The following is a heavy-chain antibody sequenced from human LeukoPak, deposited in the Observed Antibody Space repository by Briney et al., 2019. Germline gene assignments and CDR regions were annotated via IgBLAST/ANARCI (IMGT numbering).Heavy chain of an antibody. Sequence: SETLSLTCTVSGGSISSYYWSWIRQPPGKGLEWFGYIYYSGSTNYNPSLKSRVTISVDTSKNQFSLKLSSVTAADTAVYYCARLSTTVAPFDYWGQGTLVTVSS. V-gene: IGHV4-59*01. J-gene: IGHJ4*02. CDR1: GGSISSYY. CDR2: IYYSGST. D-gene: IGHD4-23*01. CDR3: ARLSTTVAPFDY.